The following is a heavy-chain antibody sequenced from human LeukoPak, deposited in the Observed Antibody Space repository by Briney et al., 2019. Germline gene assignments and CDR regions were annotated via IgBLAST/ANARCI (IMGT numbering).Heavy chain of an antibody. D-gene: IGHD2-15*01. CDR2: VNLKSGYT. J-gene: IGHJ4*02. CDR3: ARVDGSPDY. V-gene: IGHV1-8*03. Sequence: GASVKVSCKASGYTFTMFDINWVRQGTGQGLEWMGWVNLKSGYTGYAQKFQGRVTITRDTSINTAYMELSSLRSEDTAVYYCARVDGSPDYWGQGTLVTVSS. CDR1: GYTFTMFD.